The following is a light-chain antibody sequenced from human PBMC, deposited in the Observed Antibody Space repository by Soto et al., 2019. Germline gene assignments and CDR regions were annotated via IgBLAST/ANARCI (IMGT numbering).Light chain of an antibody. V-gene: IGLV2-14*01. Sequence: QSALTQPASVSGSPGQSITISCTGTSSDVGGYNYVSWYQQHPGKAPKLMIYDVSNRPSGVSNRFSGSKSGNTASLTISGLQAEDEADYYCGSYTSSSAVVVGGGTKVAVL. CDR3: GSYTSSSAVV. CDR1: SSDVGGYNY. J-gene: IGLJ2*01. CDR2: DVS.